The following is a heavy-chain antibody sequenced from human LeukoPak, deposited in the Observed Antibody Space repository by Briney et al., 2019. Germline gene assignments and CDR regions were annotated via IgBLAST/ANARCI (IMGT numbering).Heavy chain of an antibody. Sequence: GASVKVSCKASGYTFTNYGITWVRQAPGQGLEWMGWISAYNGHTKYAQKFQGRVTMTTDTSTSTAYMELRSLRSDDTAVYYCASNPRGIVATMYMRYWGQGTLVTVSS. CDR1: GYTFTNYG. CDR2: ISAYNGHT. V-gene: IGHV1-18*01. D-gene: IGHD5-12*01. CDR3: ASNPRGIVATMYMRY. J-gene: IGHJ4*02.